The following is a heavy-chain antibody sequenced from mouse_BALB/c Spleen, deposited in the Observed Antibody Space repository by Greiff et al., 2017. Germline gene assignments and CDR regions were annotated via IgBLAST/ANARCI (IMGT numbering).Heavy chain of an antibody. CDR3: AREGYDGYYGFAY. D-gene: IGHD2-3*01. Sequence: VKVVESGPGLVAPSQSLSITCTVSGFSLTSYGVHWVRQPPGKGLEWLGVIWAGGSTNYNSALMSRLSISKDNSKSQVFLKMNSLQTDDTAMYYCAREGYDGYYGFAYWGQGTLVTVSA. CDR1: GFSLTSYG. V-gene: IGHV2-9*02. CDR2: IWAGGST. J-gene: IGHJ3*01.